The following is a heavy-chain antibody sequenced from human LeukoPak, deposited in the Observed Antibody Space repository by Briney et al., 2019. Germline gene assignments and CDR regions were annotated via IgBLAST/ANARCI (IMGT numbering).Heavy chain of an antibody. CDR1: GGSISSYY. CDR2: IYYSGST. CDR3: ARYVDTAMANIDAFDI. D-gene: IGHD5-18*01. Sequence: PSETLSLTCTVSGGSISSYYWSWIRQPPRKGLEWIGYIYYSGSTNYNPSLKSRVTISVDTSKNQFPLKLSSVTAADTAVYYCARYVDTAMANIDAFDIWGQGTMVTVSS. V-gene: IGHV4-59*01. J-gene: IGHJ3*02.